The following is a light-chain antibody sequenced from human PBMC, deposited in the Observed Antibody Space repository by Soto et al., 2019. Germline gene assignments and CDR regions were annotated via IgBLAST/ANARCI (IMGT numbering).Light chain of an antibody. V-gene: IGLV2-14*01. Sequence: QSALTQPASVSGSPGQSITISCTGTSSDVGGYDYVSWYQQHPGNAPKLMIYEVSNRPSGVSDRFSGSKSGNTASLTISGLQAEDEADYYCNSYTSSSTCVFGGGTKLTVL. CDR1: SSDVGGYDY. J-gene: IGLJ3*02. CDR3: NSYTSSSTCV. CDR2: EVS.